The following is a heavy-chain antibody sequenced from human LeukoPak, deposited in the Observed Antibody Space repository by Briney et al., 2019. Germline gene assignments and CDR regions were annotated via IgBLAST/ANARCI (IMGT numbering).Heavy chain of an antibody. CDR2: ISSSSSYI. CDR1: GFTFSSYS. D-gene: IGHD2-15*01. Sequence: GGSLRLSCAASGFTFSSYSMNWVRQAPGRGLEWVSSISSSSSYIYYADSVKGRFTISRDNAKNSLYLQMNSLRAEDTAVYYCVSSGRNWFDPWGQGTLVTVSS. J-gene: IGHJ5*02. V-gene: IGHV3-21*01. CDR3: VSSGRNWFDP.